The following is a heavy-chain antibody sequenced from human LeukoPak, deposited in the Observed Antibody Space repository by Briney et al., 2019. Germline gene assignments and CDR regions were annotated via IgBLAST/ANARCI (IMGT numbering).Heavy chain of an antibody. CDR1: GGSISSYY. D-gene: IGHD3-10*01. V-gene: IGHV4-4*07. J-gene: IGHJ5*02. Sequence: SETLSLTCTVSGGSISSYYWSWIRQPAGKGLEWIGRIYTSGSTNYNPSLKSRVTMSVDTSKNQFSLKLSSVTAADTAVYYCARDLGFGEYDWFDPWGQGTLVTVSS. CDR3: ARDLGFGEYDWFDP. CDR2: IYTSGST.